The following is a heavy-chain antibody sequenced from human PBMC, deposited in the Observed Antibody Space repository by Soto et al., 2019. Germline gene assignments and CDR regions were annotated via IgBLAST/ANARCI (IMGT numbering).Heavy chain of an antibody. CDR2: ISGGGRFT. Sequence: PGGSLRLSCAASGFTFSTNAMNWVRQAPGKGLEWVSGISGGGRFTYYADSVKGRFTISRDDSKKLLFLQMNTLREEDTAVYYCARSGPTNYFVLWGQG. V-gene: IGHV3-23*01. J-gene: IGHJ4*02. D-gene: IGHD1-1*01. CDR1: GFTFSTNA. CDR3: ARSGPTNYFVL.